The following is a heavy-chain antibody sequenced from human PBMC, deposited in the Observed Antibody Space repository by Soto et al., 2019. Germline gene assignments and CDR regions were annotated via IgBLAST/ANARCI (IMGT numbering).Heavy chain of an antibody. CDR2: IYYSGST. CDR1: GGSVSSGSYY. J-gene: IGHJ5*02. D-gene: IGHD3-10*01. V-gene: IGHV4-61*01. CDR3: ASTLWFGELSKYNCFDP. Sequence: SETLSLTCTVSGGSVSSGSYYWSWIRQPPGKGLEWIGYIYYSGSTNYNPSLKSRVTISVDTSKNQFSLKLSSVTAADTAVYYCASTLWFGELSKYNCFDPWGQGTLVTVSS.